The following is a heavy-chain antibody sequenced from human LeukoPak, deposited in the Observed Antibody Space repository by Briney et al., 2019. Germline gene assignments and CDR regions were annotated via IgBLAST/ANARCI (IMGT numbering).Heavy chain of an antibody. CDR1: GFTFSSYG. CDR2: MSYDGSNK. CDR3: ASEMGMIVVGSAEGVDY. J-gene: IGHJ4*02. V-gene: IGHV3-30*03. Sequence: GRSLRLSCAASGFTFSSYGMHWVRQAPGKGLEWVAVMSYDGSNKYYADSVKGRFTISRDNSKNTLYLQMNSLRAEDTAVYYCASEMGMIVVGSAEGVDYWGQGTLVTVSS. D-gene: IGHD3-22*01.